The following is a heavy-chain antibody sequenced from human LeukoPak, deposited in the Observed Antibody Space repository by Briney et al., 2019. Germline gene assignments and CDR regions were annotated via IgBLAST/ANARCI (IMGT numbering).Heavy chain of an antibody. CDR1: GYTFTDYY. J-gene: IGHJ4*02. D-gene: IGHD1-26*01. CDR2: INPSGGST. V-gene: IGHV1-46*01. Sequence: ASVKVSCKTSGYTFTDYYMHWVRQAPGQGLEWMGIINPSGGSTSYAQKFQGRVTMTRDTSTSTVYMELSSLRSKDTAVYYCATLFHSGSYYLPNYWGQGTLVTVSS. CDR3: ATLFHSGSYYLPNY.